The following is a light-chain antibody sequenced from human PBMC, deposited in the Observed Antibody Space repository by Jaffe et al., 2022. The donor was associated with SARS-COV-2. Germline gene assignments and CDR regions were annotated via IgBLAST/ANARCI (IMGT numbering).Light chain of an antibody. Sequence: EIVLTQSPATLSLSPGERATLSCRASQSVSSYLAWFQQKPGQAPRLLVYTTSFRATGIPTRFSGSGSGTDFTLTISSLDPEDFAVYYCQQRSSWPLTFGGGTKVEIK. CDR3: QQRSSWPLT. CDR1: QSVSSY. CDR2: TTS. V-gene: IGKV3-11*01. J-gene: IGKJ4*01.